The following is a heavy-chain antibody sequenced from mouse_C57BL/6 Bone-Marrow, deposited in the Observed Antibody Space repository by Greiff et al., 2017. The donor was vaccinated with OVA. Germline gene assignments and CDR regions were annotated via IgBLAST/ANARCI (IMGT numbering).Heavy chain of an antibody. J-gene: IGHJ4*01. CDR3: TLGYYSNSMDY. CDR2: IDPENGDT. CDR1: GFNIKDDY. Sequence: EVNVVESGAELVRPGASVKLSCTASGFNIKDDYMHWVKQRPEQGLEWIGWIDPENGDTEYASKFQGKATITADTSSNTAYLQLSSLTSEDTAVYYCTLGYYSNSMDYWGQGTSVTVSS. D-gene: IGHD2-5*01. V-gene: IGHV14-4*01.